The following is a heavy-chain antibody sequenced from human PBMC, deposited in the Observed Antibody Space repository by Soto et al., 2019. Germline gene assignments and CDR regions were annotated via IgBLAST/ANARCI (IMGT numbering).Heavy chain of an antibody. CDR3: ARDPFSRSIAAPGSDY. CDR1: GGSISNGGYY. V-gene: IGHV4-31*03. CDR2: INYSGST. J-gene: IGHJ4*02. Sequence: QVQLPESGPGLVKPSQTLSLTCSVSGGSISNGGYYWSWIRQHPGKGLEWIGYINYSGSTSYNPSLKSRVTVSIDTSKNQFSLKLSSVTAADTAVFYWARDPFSRSIAAPGSDYWGQGSLVSVSS. D-gene: IGHD6-6*01.